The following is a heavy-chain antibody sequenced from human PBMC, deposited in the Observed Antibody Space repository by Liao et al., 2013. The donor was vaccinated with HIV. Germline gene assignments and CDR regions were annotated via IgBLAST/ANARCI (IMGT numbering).Heavy chain of an antibody. J-gene: IGHJ3*01. CDR2: IYTSGST. CDR1: GGSISSGSYY. Sequence: QVQLQESGPGLVKPSQTLSLTCTVSGGSISSGSYYWSWIRQPAGKGPEWIGRIYTSGSTNYNPSLKSRVTISVDTSKNQFSLNLRSVTAADTAVYYCARDRLQYLEGLLKDFDPFDLWGQGTMVTVSS. D-gene: IGHD3-3*01. CDR3: ARDRLQYLEGLLKDFDPFDL. V-gene: IGHV4-61*02.